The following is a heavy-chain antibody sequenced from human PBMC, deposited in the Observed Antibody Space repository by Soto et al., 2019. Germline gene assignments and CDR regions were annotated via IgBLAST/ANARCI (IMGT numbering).Heavy chain of an antibody. D-gene: IGHD6-13*01. V-gene: IGHV4-30-4*01. CDR3: ARAGSSWQYYYYYGMDV. J-gene: IGHJ6*02. Sequence: SETLSLTCTVSGGSISSGDYYWSWIRQPPGKGLEWIGYIYYSGSTYYNPSLKSRVTISVDTSKNQFSLKLSSVTAADTAVYYCARAGSSWQYYYYYGMDVWGQGTTVT. CDR2: IYYSGST. CDR1: GGSISSGDYY.